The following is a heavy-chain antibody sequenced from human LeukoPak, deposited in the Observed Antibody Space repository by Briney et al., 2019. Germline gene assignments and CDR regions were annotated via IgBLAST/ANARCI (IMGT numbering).Heavy chain of an antibody. D-gene: IGHD1-26*01. V-gene: IGHV3-7*01. J-gene: IGHJ4*02. CDR3: ARNRATNDY. CDR2: MKDDGNEM. CDR1: GFTFKNYR. Sequence: GGSLRLSCTASGFTFKNYRMTWVRQAPGKGLEWVASMKDDGNEMQYVDPVKGRFTISRDNAKNSLYLQMNNLRAEDTAVYYCARNRATNDYWGQGTLVTVSS.